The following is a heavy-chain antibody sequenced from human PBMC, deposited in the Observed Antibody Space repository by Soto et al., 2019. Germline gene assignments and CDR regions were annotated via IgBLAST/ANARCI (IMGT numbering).Heavy chain of an antibody. CDR2: ISNDGQSE. CDR3: GKGGRGGGRHFYYGMDV. Sequence: QMQLVESGGGVVQAGTSLRLSCVASGFTFSSYGFHWVRQRPGKGLEWVAVISNDGQSEYYRASVKGRFSVAREWPRKDVALTMRGLRAVCTGVYYCGKGGRGGGRHFYYGMDVWGQGTTVTVSS. V-gene: IGHV3-30*18. D-gene: IGHD1-26*01. J-gene: IGHJ6*02. CDR1: GFTFSSYG.